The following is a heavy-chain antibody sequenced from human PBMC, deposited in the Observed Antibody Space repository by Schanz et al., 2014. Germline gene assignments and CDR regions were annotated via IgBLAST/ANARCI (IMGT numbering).Heavy chain of an antibody. V-gene: IGHV3-23*01. J-gene: IGHJ4*02. Sequence: PGGSLRLSCAASGFVFGDYYMTWIRQAPGKGLEWVSAISGSGGSTYYADSVKGRFTISRDNFKGALYLQMSSLRAEDTAVYYCAKSLESCPGGRCSRGYFDYWGQGTLVTVSS. D-gene: IGHD2-8*02. CDR3: AKSLESCPGGRCSRGYFDY. CDR1: GFVFGDYY. CDR2: ISGSGGST.